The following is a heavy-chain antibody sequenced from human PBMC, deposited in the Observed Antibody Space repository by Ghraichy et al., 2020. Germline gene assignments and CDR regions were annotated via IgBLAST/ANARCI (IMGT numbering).Heavy chain of an antibody. CDR1: GFTFRSYW. D-gene: IGHD6-19*01. J-gene: IGHJ4*02. V-gene: IGHV3-74*01. CDR3: AREYRSGWLPPFIDY. CDR2: IKSDESSA. Sequence: GGSLRLSCAVSGFTFRSYWMHWVRQAPGKGLVWVARIKSDESSANYADSVKGRFTISRDNAKNMLYLQMNSLKGEDTAVYYCAREYRSGWLPPFIDYWGQGTLVTVSP.